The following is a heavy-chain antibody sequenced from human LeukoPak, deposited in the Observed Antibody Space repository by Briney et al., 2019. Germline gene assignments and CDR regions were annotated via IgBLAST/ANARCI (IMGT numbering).Heavy chain of an antibody. CDR1: GFTFGDTW. J-gene: IGHJ4*02. V-gene: IGHV3-7*03. Sequence: GGSLRLSCAASGFTFGDTWMNWVRQVPGQGLEWVANIKQDGSEKFYVASVKGRFTISRDNGKSSLYLQMNSLRAEDTALYYCATSYDMGWLVGYWGQGTLVTVSS. CDR3: ATSYDMGWLVGY. CDR2: IKQDGSEK. D-gene: IGHD3/OR15-3a*01.